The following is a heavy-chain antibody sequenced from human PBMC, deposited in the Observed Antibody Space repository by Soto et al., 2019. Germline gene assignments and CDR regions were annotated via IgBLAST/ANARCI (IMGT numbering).Heavy chain of an antibody. Sequence: QVQLVESGGGVVQPGRSLRLSCAASGFTFSNYGMHWVRQAPGKGLEWVAVISYDGSNKYYADSVKGRFTISRDNSKNTLYLQMNSLRAEDTAVYYCAKDEYYDFWSGYYNWFDPWGQGTLVTVSS. D-gene: IGHD3-3*01. V-gene: IGHV3-30*18. CDR1: GFTFSNYG. J-gene: IGHJ5*02. CDR2: ISYDGSNK. CDR3: AKDEYYDFWSGYYNWFDP.